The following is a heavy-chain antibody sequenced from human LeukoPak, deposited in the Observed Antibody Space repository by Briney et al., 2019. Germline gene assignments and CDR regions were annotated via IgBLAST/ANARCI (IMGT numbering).Heavy chain of an antibody. D-gene: IGHD6-19*01. CDR3: ARRGTVAGAYY. V-gene: IGHV4-4*02. CDR1: GGSISSSNW. CDR2: IYYSGST. Sequence: SGTLSLTCAVSGGSISSSNWWSWVRQPPGKGLEWIGSIYYSGSTYYNPSLKSRVTISVDTSKNQFSLKLSSVTAADTAVYYCARRGTVAGAYYWGQGTLVTVSS. J-gene: IGHJ4*02.